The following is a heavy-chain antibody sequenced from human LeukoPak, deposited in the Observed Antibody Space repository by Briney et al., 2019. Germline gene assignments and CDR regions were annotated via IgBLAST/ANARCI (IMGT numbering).Heavy chain of an antibody. CDR2: IYSGGST. Sequence: AGGSLRLSCAASGFTFSSNYMSWVRQAPGKGLEWVSVIYSGGSTYYADSVKGRFTISRDNSKNTLYLQMNSLRAEDTAVYYCARDIVATNFDYWGQGTLVTVSS. V-gene: IGHV3-66*01. CDR3: ARDIVATNFDY. CDR1: GFTFSSNY. D-gene: IGHD5-12*01. J-gene: IGHJ4*02.